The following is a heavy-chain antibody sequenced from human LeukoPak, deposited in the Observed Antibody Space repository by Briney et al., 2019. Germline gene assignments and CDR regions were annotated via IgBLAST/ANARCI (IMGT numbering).Heavy chain of an antibody. Sequence: GASVKVSFKASGDTFTGNYMHWVRQAPGQGLEWMGWINPNSGGTNYAQKFQGRVTITRDTSISTAYMVLSRLRSDVVLVCYYTRAVGVVVPADYWGQGTLVTVSS. CDR2: INPNSGGT. D-gene: IGHD2-2*01. V-gene: IGHV1-2*01. CDR1: GDTFTGNY. CDR3: TRAVGVVVPADY. J-gene: IGHJ4*02.